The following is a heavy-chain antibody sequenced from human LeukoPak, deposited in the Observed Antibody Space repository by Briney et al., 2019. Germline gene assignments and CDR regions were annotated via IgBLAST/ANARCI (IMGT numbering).Heavy chain of an antibody. Sequence: GGSLRLSCAASGFTFSRYWMHWVRQAPGRGLVWVSRIDEYGTTINYADSVKGRFTISRNNAGDTLFLQMNSLRAEDTGVYYCATDLSGRQDYWGQGTLVTVSS. CDR2: IDEYGTTI. J-gene: IGHJ4*02. CDR1: GFTFSRYW. D-gene: IGHD5-12*01. CDR3: ATDLSGRQDY. V-gene: IGHV3-74*01.